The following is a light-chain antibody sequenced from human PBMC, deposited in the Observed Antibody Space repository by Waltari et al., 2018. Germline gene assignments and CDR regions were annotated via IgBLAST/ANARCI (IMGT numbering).Light chain of an antibody. Sequence: DIQMTQSPSSLSASVGDRVTITCRASQSISSYLNWYQQKPGKAPKLLIYAASSLQSGVPSRFSGSGSGTDFTLTISSLQPEDFATCYFQQIYSTGTFDQGTKVEIK. J-gene: IGKJ1*01. CDR1: QSISSY. V-gene: IGKV1-39*01. CDR2: AAS. CDR3: QQIYSTGT.